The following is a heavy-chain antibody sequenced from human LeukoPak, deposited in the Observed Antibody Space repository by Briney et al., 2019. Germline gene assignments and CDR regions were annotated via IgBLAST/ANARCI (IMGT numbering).Heavy chain of an antibody. CDR2: INPNSGGT. Sequence: ASVKVSCKASGYTFTGYYMHWVRQAPGQGLEWMGWINPNSGGTNYAQKFQGRVTMTRDTSISTAYMELSRLRSDDTAVYYCARDVVGWFGDPPYPYFDYWGRGTLVTVSS. D-gene: IGHD3-10*01. CDR1: GYTFTGYY. CDR3: ARDVVGWFGDPPYPYFDY. V-gene: IGHV1-2*02. J-gene: IGHJ4*02.